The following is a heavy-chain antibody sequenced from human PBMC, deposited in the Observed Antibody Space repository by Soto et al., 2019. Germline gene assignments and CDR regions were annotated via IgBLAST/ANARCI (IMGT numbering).Heavy chain of an antibody. CDR1: GYSFTSYW. D-gene: IGHD6-19*01. CDR3: ARAESSGFGWLDT. V-gene: IGHV5-51*01. J-gene: IGHJ5*02. CDR2: IYPGDSDT. Sequence: GESLNISCKGSGYSFTSYWIGLVRQMPGKGLEWMGIIYPGDSDTRYIPAFQGQVTISADKSISTAYLQWSSLKASDTAMYYCARAESSGFGWLDTWGQGTLVTVSS.